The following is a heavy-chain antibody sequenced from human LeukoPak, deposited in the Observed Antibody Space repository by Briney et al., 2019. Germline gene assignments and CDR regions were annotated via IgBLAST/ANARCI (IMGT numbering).Heavy chain of an antibody. CDR1: GFSVSATGVG. J-gene: IGHJ3*02. CDR3: ARDHDGYDI. Sequence: SGPTLVNPTQTLTLTCTFSGFSVSATGVGVGWIRQAPGKALEWLGLIYWDDDERYSPSLENRLTITKDTSKNQVVLMMTNMEPVDTGTYYCARDHDGYDIWGQGTMVTVSS. CDR2: IYWDDDE. V-gene: IGHV2-5*02.